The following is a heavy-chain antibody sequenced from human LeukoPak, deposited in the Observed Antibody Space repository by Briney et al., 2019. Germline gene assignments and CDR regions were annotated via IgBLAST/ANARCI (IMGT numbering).Heavy chain of an antibody. Sequence: SQTLSLTCTVSGGSISSGGYYWSWIRQHPGKGLEWIGYIYYSGSTCYNPSLKSRVTISVDTSKNQFSLKLSSVTAADTAVYYCAREVAPYYYDSSGYYPYFDYWGQGTLVTVSS. J-gene: IGHJ4*02. V-gene: IGHV4-31*03. CDR3: AREVAPYYYDSSGYYPYFDY. D-gene: IGHD3-22*01. CDR2: IYYSGST. CDR1: GGSISSGGYY.